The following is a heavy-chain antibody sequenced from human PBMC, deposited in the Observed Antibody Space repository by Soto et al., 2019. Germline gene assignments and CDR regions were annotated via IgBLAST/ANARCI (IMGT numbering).Heavy chain of an antibody. CDR3: ARDRKLLWFGELSGWFDP. J-gene: IGHJ5*02. D-gene: IGHD3-10*01. Sequence: EVQLVESGGGLVKPGGSLRLSCAASGFTFSSYSMNWVRQAPGKGLEWVSSISSSSSYIYYADSVKGRFTISRDNAKNSLYLQMNSLRAEDTAVYYCARDRKLLWFGELSGWFDPWGQGTLVTVSS. V-gene: IGHV3-21*01. CDR1: GFTFSSYS. CDR2: ISSSSSYI.